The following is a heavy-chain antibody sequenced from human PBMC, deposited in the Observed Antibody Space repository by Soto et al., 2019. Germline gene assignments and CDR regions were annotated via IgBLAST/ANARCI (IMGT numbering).Heavy chain of an antibody. CDR1: GGTIISYY. CDR3: AGEAYCGGDCYDHY. D-gene: IGHD2-21*01. Sequence: SETLSLTCTVSGGTIISYYWSWIRQPPGKGLEWIGYIYYSGSTNYNPSLKSRVTISVDTSKNQFSLKLSSVTAADTAVYYCAGEAYCGGDCYDHYWGQGTLVTVSS. V-gene: IGHV4-59*01. J-gene: IGHJ4*02. CDR2: IYYSGST.